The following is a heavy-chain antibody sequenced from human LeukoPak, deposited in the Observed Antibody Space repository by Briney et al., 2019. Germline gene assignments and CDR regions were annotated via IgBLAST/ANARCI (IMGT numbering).Heavy chain of an antibody. CDR2: IKQDESEK. J-gene: IGHJ4*02. Sequence: GGSLSLSCAASGFTFSTYWMSWARQAPGKGLEWVAHIKQDESEKYYMDSVKGRFTISRDNAKNSLSLQMSSLRADDTAVYYCARVGRDSKYGYFDFWGQGTLVTVSS. V-gene: IGHV3-7*01. CDR3: ARVGRDSKYGYFDF. D-gene: IGHD4-11*01. CDR1: GFTFSTYW.